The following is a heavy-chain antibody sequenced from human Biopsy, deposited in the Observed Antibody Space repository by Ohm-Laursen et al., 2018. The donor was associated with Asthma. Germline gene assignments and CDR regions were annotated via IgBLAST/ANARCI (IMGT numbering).Heavy chain of an antibody. V-gene: IGHV1-18*04. CDR3: ARHPYNFGGFDY. J-gene: IGHJ4*02. Sequence: GASVKVSCNASGYTFRSYGVSWVRQAPGQGLEWMGWISPFTGDTHFGQKFQGRVTMTTDTSTDTAYMELRSLRSDDTAVYYCARHPYNFGGFDYWGQGSLVRVSS. CDR2: ISPFTGDT. D-gene: IGHD5-24*01. CDR1: GYTFRSYG.